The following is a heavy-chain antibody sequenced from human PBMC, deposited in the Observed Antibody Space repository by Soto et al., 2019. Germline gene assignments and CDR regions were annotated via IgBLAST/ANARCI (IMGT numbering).Heavy chain of an antibody. J-gene: IGHJ6*02. CDR3: ARDLSTLAVTGIAADEGMDV. D-gene: IGHD6-13*01. CDR1: GDSVSSNSAA. CDR2: TYYRSKWYN. Sequence: KQSPTLSLTCAISGDSVSSNSAAWNWIRQSPSRGLEWLGRTYYRSKWYNDYAVSVKSRITINPDTSKNQFSLQLNSVTPEDTAVYYCARDLSTLAVTGIAADEGMDVWGQGTTVTVSS. V-gene: IGHV6-1*01.